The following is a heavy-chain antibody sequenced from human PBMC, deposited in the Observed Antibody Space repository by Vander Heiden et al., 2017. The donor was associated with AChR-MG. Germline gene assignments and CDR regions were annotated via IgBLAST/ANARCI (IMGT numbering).Heavy chain of an antibody. J-gene: IGHJ6*04. D-gene: IGHD3-10*01. CDR3: ARGRFRELKDV. CDR1: GFTFSSYW. V-gene: IGHV3-7*01. CDR2: IKQDGSEK. Sequence: EVQLVESGGGLVQPGGSQSLSCAASGFTFSSYWMSWVRQAPGKGLEWVANIKQDGSEKYYVDSVKGRFTISRDNAKNSLYLQMNSLRAEDTAVYYCARGRFRELKDVWGKGTTVTVSS.